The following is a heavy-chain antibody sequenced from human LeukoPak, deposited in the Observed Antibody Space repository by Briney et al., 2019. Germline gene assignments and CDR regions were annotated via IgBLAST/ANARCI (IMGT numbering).Heavy chain of an antibody. CDR2: INPNRGVT. CDR3: ATTRRGVDTPMARAFDY. CDR1: GNTFTGNY. V-gene: IGHV1-2*02. J-gene: IGHJ4*02. Sequence: ASVKVSCKASGNTFTGNYMHWVRQAPGQGLEWMGWINPNRGVTDYAQKFQGRVTMTRDTSISTAYMELSRLRSDDTAFYYCATTRRGVDTPMARAFDYWGQGTLVTVSS. D-gene: IGHD5-18*01.